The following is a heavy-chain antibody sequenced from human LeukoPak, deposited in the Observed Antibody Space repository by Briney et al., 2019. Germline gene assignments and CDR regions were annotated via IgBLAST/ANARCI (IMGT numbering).Heavy chain of an antibody. CDR1: GFTFSRYA. Sequence: GGSLRLSCAASGFTFSRYAMSWVRHAPGKGLEWVSGISGSGGSTYYADSVKGRFTLSRDNSENTLSLQMNSLRAEDPAVYYCAKGQRSPLLLMAAAATGADYWGQGTLVTVSS. CDR2: ISGSGGST. D-gene: IGHD6-13*01. V-gene: IGHV3-23*01. CDR3: AKGQRSPLLLMAAAATGADY. J-gene: IGHJ4*02.